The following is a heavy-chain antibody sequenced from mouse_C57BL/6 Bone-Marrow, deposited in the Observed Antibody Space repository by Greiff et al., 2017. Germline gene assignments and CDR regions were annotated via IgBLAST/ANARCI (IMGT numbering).Heavy chain of an antibody. CDR3: ASCDGYYWFDY. J-gene: IGHJ2*01. D-gene: IGHD2-3*01. V-gene: IGHV1-74*01. CDR1: GYTFTSYW. CDR2: LHPSDSDT. Sequence: QVQLQQSGAELVKPGASVKVSCKASGYTFTSYWMHWVKQRPGQGLEWIGRLHPSDSDTNYNQKFKGKATLTVDKSSSTAYMQLSSLTSEDSAVYYCASCDGYYWFDYWGQGTTLTVSS.